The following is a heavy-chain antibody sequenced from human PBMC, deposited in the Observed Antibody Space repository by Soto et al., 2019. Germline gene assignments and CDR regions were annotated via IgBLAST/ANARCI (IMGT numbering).Heavy chain of an antibody. J-gene: IGHJ3*01. CDR2: IYYSGST. D-gene: IGHD6-13*01. CDR1: GGSISSGGYY. CDR3: ARGGQQLVRSGAFDL. V-gene: IGHV4-31*03. Sequence: QVQLQESGPGLVKPSQTLSLTCTVSGGSISSGGYYWSWIRQHPGKGLEWIGYIYYSGSTYYNPSLKRRVTLPVDTSKNQFSLKLSSVTAADRAVYYCARGGQQLVRSGAFDLWGQGTMVTVSS.